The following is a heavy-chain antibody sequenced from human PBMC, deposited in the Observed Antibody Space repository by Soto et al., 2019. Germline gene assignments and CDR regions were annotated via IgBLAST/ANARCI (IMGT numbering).Heavy chain of an antibody. CDR3: ASPSDSGYSYGYRYYYYYGMDV. D-gene: IGHD5-18*01. CDR1: GYRFTSYY. V-gene: IGHV1-46*01. Sequence: EASVKVSCRASGYRFTSYYMHWVRQAPGQGLEWMGIINPSGGSTSYAQKFQGRVTMTRDTSTSTVYMELSSLRSEDTAVYYCASPSDSGYSYGYRYYYYYGMDVWGQGTTVTVSS. J-gene: IGHJ6*02. CDR2: INPSGGST.